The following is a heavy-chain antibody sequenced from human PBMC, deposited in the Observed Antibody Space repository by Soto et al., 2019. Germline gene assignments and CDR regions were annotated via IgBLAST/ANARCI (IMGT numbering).Heavy chain of an antibody. D-gene: IGHD2-21*01. CDR2: IRQDGGDK. CDR3: ARIDCGGNCYSRSWYFDI. J-gene: IGHJ2*01. Sequence: EVQLVESGGGLVQPGGSLRLSCVASGFTFSNYWMGWVRQAPGTGLEWVANIRQDGGDKRDLDSVKGRFTISRDNVQNSLYLQMNSLRAEDTAVYYCARIDCGGNCYSRSWYFDIWGRGTLVTVSS. V-gene: IGHV3-7*03. CDR1: GFTFSNYW.